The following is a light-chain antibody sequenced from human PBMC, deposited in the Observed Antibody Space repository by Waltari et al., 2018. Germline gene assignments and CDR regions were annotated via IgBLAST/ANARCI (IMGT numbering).Light chain of an antibody. V-gene: IGLV2-14*03. Sequence: QSALTQPASVSGSPGQSITVSCTGTRRDVGGYNYVSWYQQPPGKAPRLLIYDVSGRPSGVSNRFSGSKSGNTASLTISGLQAEDEADYYCSSYTSSSTLVFGGGTKLTVL. J-gene: IGLJ2*01. CDR3: SSYTSSSTLV. CDR1: RRDVGGYNY. CDR2: DVS.